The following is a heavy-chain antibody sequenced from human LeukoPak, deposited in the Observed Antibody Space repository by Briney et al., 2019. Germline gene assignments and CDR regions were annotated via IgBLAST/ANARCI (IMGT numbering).Heavy chain of an antibody. CDR1: GGSISSGGYS. J-gene: IGHJ5*02. D-gene: IGHD2-2*01. CDR2: IYHSGST. V-gene: IGHV4-30-2*01. Sequence: SQTLSLTCAVSGGSISSGGYSWSWIRQPPGKGLEWIGYIYHSGSTYYNPSLKSRVTISVDRSKNQFSLKLSSVAAADTAVYYCARAVPANWFDPWGQGTLVTVSS. CDR3: ARAVPANWFDP.